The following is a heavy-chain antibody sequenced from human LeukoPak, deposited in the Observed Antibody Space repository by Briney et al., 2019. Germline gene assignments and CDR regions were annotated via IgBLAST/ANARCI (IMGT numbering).Heavy chain of an antibody. CDR3: ARYLTYCSSTSCTRGNFDY. D-gene: IGHD2-2*01. CDR2: IIPIFSTA. CDR1: GGTFSSYA. V-gene: IGHV1-69*06. J-gene: IGHJ4*02. Sequence: SVKVSCKASGGTFSSYAISWVRQAPGQGLEWMGGIIPIFSTANYAQKFQGRVTITADKSTSTAYMELSSLRSEDTAVYYCARYLTYCSSTSCTRGNFDYWGQGTLVTVSS.